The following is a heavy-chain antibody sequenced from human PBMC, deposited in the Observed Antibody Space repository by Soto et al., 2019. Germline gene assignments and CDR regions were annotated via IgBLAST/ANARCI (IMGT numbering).Heavy chain of an antibody. J-gene: IGHJ5*02. CDR1: GFTFSSYW. D-gene: IGHD1-26*01. V-gene: IGHV3-7*03. CDR3: ARDQLVGGSRP. CDR2: IKQDGSEK. Sequence: VGSLRLSCAASGFTFSSYWLSWVRQAPGKGLEWVANIKQDGSEKYYVDSVKGRFTISRDNAKNSLYLQMNSLRAEDTAVYYCARDQLVGGSRPWGQGTLVTVSS.